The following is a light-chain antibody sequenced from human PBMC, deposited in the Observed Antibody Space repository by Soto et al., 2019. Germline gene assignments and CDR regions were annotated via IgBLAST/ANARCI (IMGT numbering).Light chain of an antibody. J-gene: IGLJ3*02. Sequence: QLVLTQSPSASAPLGASVKFTCTLSSGHSSNAVAWLQQQPEEGPRYIMKVNSDGRHIKGDGIPNRFSGSSSGAERYLTISSLHSEDEADYYCQAWDTAIWVFGGGTKVTVL. CDR1: SGHSSNA. V-gene: IGLV4-69*01. CDR3: QAWDTAIWV. CDR2: VNSDGRH.